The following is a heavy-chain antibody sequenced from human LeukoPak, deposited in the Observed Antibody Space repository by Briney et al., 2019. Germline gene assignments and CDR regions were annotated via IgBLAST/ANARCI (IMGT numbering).Heavy chain of an antibody. V-gene: IGHV1-2*02. CDR1: GYTFTGYY. J-gene: IGHJ4*02. CDR2: INPNSGGT. Sequence: ASVNVSCKTSGYTFTGYYLHWVRQAPGQGLEWVGWINPNSGGTHYAQKFQGRVTMTRDTSITTVYMELSRLRSDDTAVYYCSREDYWGQGTLVTVSS. CDR3: SREDY.